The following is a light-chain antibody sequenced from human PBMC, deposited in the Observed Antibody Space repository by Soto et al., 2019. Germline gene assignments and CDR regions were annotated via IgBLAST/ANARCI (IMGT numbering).Light chain of an antibody. V-gene: IGKV1-5*03. CDR2: KAS. CDR1: QSISYW. CDR3: QQYNSYWT. Sequence: DIQMTQSPSTLSASVGERVTITCRASQSISYWLAWYQQKPGKAPKLLIYKASSLQSGVPSRFSGSGSGTEFTLTISSLQPDDFSTYYCQQYNSYWTFGQGTKVEIK. J-gene: IGKJ1*01.